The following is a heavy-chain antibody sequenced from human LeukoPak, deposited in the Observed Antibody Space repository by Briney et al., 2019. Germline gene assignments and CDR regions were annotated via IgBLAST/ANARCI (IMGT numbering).Heavy chain of an antibody. CDR3: ARGRFYRGGNGVVGY. V-gene: IGHV1-8*01. CDR1: GYTFTSYD. CDR2: MNPNSGNT. D-gene: IGHD4-23*01. J-gene: IGHJ4*02. Sequence: ASVKVSCKASGYTFTSYDLNWVRQATGQGLEWMGWMNPNSGNTGYAQKFQGRVTMTRNTSISTAYMDLSSLRSEDTAVYYCARGRFYRGGNGVVGYWGQGTLVTVSS.